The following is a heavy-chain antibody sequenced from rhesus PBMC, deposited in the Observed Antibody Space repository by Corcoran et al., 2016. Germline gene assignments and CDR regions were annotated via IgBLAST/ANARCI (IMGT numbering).Heavy chain of an antibody. CDR1: GYSISCGHG. V-gene: IGHV4-127*01. CDR3: ATDRDYHFAY. Sequence: QVQLQESGPGLVKPSETLSLTCAVSGYSISCGHGWGWIRHPPGKGLEWIGQINGGSGSSYYNPSLKSRVTVSKDTSKNQFSLKLSSVTAADTAMYYCATDRDYHFAYWGQGVLVTVSS. J-gene: IGHJ4*01. D-gene: IGHD4-11*01. CDR2: INGGSGSS.